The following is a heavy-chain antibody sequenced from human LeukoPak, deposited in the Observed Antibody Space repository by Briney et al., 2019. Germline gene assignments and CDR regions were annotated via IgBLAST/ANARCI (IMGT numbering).Heavy chain of an antibody. CDR2: ISSSGNYI. Sequence: GGSLRLSCAASGFTFSGYTMSWVRQAPGKGLEWVSFISSSGNYIYYADSMKGRFTISRDNAKNSLYLQMNSLRAEDTAVYYCARMGGNTYYYFYMDVWGKGTTVTVSS. CDR3: ARMGGNTYYYFYMDV. J-gene: IGHJ6*03. V-gene: IGHV3-21*01. CDR1: GFTFSGYT. D-gene: IGHD3-22*01.